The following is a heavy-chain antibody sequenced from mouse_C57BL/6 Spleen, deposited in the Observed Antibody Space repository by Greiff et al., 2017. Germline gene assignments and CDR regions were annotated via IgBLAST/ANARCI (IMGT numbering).Heavy chain of an antibody. CDR1: GFSLTSYG. Sequence: QVQLKESGPGLVQPSQSLSITCTVSGFSLTSYGVHWVRQPPGKGLEWLGVIWSGGSTDYNAAFISRLSISKDNSKSQVFFKMNSLQADDTAIYYCAKNPLYYYGSSPYYAMDYWGQGTSVTVSS. V-gene: IGHV2-4*01. D-gene: IGHD1-1*01. J-gene: IGHJ4*01. CDR3: AKNPLYYYGSSPYYAMDY. CDR2: IWSGGST.